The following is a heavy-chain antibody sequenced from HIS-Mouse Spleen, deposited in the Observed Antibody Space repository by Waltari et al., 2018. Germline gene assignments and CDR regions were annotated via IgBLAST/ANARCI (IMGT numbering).Heavy chain of an antibody. V-gene: IGHV3-21*01. CDR1: GFTFSSYS. CDR2: ISSSSSYL. J-gene: IGHJ4*02. D-gene: IGHD1-26*01. CDR3: ARDASGYFDY. Sequence: EVQLVESGGGLVKPGGSLRLSCAASGFTFSSYSMNWVRQAPGKGLEWVSSISSSSSYLYYADSVKGRFTISRDNAKNSLYLQMNSLRAEDTAVYYCARDASGYFDYWGQGTLVTVSS.